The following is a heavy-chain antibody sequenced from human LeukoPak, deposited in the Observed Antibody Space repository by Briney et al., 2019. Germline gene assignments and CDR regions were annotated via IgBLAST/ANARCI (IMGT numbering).Heavy chain of an antibody. Sequence: GGSLRLSCAASGFTFDDYAMHWVRQAPGKGLEWVSGISWNSGSIGYADSVKGRFTISRDNAKNSLYLQMNSLRAEDTALYYCAKEIYSSTAVLSFDIWGQGTMVTVSS. V-gene: IGHV3-9*01. D-gene: IGHD6-19*01. J-gene: IGHJ3*02. CDR3: AKEIYSSTAVLSFDI. CDR1: GFTFDDYA. CDR2: ISWNSGSI.